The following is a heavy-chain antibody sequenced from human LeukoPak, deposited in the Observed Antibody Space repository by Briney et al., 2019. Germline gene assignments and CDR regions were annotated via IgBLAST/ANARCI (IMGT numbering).Heavy chain of an antibody. D-gene: IGHD6-6*01. Sequence: PGGSLRLSCAASGFTFSSYGMHWVRQAPGKGLEWVAVIWYDGSNKYYADSVKGRFTISRDNSKNTLYLQMNSLRAEDTAVYYCAGGRIAARLPYYYYGMDVWGQGTTVTVSS. J-gene: IGHJ6*02. CDR2: IWYDGSNK. V-gene: IGHV3-33*08. CDR1: GFTFSSYG. CDR3: AGGRIAARLPYYYYGMDV.